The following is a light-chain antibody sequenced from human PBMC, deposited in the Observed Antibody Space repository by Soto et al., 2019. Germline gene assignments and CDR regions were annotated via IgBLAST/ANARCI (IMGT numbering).Light chain of an antibody. V-gene: IGLV7-46*01. Sequence: QTVVTQEPSVTVSPGGTVTLTCGSNTGPVTRGHWPYWFQQKPGQAPRPVIYDTSTKESWTPARFSGSLLGGKDALTLSGTQPEDEADYYCLLSYGDPGVFGGGTKLTVL. J-gene: IGLJ3*02. CDR2: DTS. CDR3: LLSYGDPGV. CDR1: TGPVTRGHW.